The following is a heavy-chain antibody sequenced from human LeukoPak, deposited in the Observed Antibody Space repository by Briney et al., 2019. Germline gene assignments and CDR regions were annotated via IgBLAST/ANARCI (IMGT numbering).Heavy chain of an antibody. J-gene: IGHJ4*02. CDR3: ARGSGGSGSNFDY. D-gene: IGHD3-10*01. V-gene: IGHV4-59*01. CDR1: VGSLSSYY. CDR2: ISYSGST. Sequence: SETLSLTCTVSVGSLSSYYWSWIRQPPGKGLEWIGYISYSGSTNYNPSLPSRVTISVDTSKNQFSLKLSSVTAADTALYYCARGSGGSGSNFDYWGQGTPVTVSS.